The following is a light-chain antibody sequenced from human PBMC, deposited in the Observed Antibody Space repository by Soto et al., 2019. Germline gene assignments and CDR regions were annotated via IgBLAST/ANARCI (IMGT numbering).Light chain of an antibody. V-gene: IGKV3-20*01. J-gene: IGKJ3*01. CDR2: GVS. CDR1: QSITEK. CDR3: QQYGDSPFT. Sequence: IVMTQSPDTLSVSPGERATLSCRASQSITEKVVWYQQKSGQAPRLLISGVSRRATGIPDRFSGSGSGTDFTLAISRLEPEDFAVYYCQQYGDSPFTFGPGTKVEIK.